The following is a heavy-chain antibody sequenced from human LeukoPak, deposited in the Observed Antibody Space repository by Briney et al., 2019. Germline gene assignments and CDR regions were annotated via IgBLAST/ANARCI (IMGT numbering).Heavy chain of an antibody. Sequence: GASVKVSCKASGYTFTSYSINWGRQAPGQGLEWMGWISAYNGNTKYAQKLQGRVTMTTDTSTSTAYMELRSLRSDDTAVYYCARDPTNTSGYYAYFDYWGQGTLVTVSS. D-gene: IGHD5-12*01. CDR3: ARDPTNTSGYYAYFDY. J-gene: IGHJ4*02. CDR2: ISAYNGNT. CDR1: GYTFTSYS. V-gene: IGHV1-18*01.